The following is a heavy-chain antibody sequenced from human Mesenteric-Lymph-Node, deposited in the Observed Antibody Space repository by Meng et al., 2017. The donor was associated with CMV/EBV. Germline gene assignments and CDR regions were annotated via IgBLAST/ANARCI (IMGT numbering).Heavy chain of an antibody. CDR3: ASGVSGGYSYHDY. CDR1: GYTFTVYY. CDR2: INPNSGDT. V-gene: IGHV1-2*02. Sequence: ASVKVSCKASGYTFTVYYIHWVRQAPGQGLEWMGWINPNSGDTNYAQKFQGRVTMTRDTSISTAYMELSRLRSDDTAVYYCASGVSGGYSYHDYWGQGTLVTVSS. D-gene: IGHD5-18*01. J-gene: IGHJ4*02.